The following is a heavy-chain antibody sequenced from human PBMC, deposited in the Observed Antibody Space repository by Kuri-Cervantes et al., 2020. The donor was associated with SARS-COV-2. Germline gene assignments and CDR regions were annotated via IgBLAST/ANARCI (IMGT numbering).Heavy chain of an antibody. V-gene: IGHV3-30*09. D-gene: IGHD6-6*01. Sequence: GGSLRLSCAASGFTFSSYAMHWVRQAPGKGLERVAVISYDGSNKYYADSVKGRCAISRDNSKNTLYLQMNSLRAEDTAVYYCAGVGRSSSYSLAARDYWGQGTLVTVSS. CDR2: ISYDGSNK. J-gene: IGHJ4*02. CDR3: AGVGRSSSYSLAARDY. CDR1: GFTFSSYA.